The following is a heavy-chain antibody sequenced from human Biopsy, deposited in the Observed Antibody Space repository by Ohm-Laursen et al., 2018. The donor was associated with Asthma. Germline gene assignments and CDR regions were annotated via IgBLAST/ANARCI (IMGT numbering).Heavy chain of an antibody. J-gene: IGHJ4*02. CDR1: GFSFSNYG. Sequence: SLRLSCSASGFSFSNYGMHWVRQAPGKGLEWVAVISFDGSNKNYTDSVKGRFTISRDNSRNTLHLQMNSLRAEDTAVYYCAKDVFPGWELRRGPDYWGQGTLVTVSS. V-gene: IGHV3-30*18. D-gene: IGHD1-26*01. CDR3: AKDVFPGWELRRGPDY. CDR2: ISFDGSNK.